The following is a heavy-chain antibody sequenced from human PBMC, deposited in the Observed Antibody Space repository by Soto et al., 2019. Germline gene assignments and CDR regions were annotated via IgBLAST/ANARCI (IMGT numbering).Heavy chain of an antibody. CDR2: IFPGDSDT. CDR1: GYSFTSQW. D-gene: IGHD1-26*01. V-gene: IGHV5-51*01. CDR3: AGRIVAATQHYLDY. J-gene: IGHJ4*02. Sequence: PGESLKISCKGSGYSFTSQWIAWVRQKPWKGLEWMGIIFPGDSDTQYSPSFQGQVTISADKSINTAYLQWSSLKASDTAMYYCAGRIVAATQHYLDYWGQGTLVTVSS.